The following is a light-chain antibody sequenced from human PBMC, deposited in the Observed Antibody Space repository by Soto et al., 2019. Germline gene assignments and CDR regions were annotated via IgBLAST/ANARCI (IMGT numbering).Light chain of an antibody. CDR3: ISYTGRRSYV. V-gene: IGLV2-14*01. Sequence: QSALTQPASVSGSPGQSITISCSGTSSDIGAYDHVSWFQQLPGKTPKLVIYSVSNRPSGVSYRFSGSKSGNTASLTISGLQADDEADYYCISYTGRRSYVFGPGTKVTVL. CDR2: SVS. J-gene: IGLJ1*01. CDR1: SSDIGAYDH.